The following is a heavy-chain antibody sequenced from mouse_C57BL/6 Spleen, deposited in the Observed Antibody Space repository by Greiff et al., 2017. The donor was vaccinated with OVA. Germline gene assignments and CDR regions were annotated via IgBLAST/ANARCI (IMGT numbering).Heavy chain of an antibody. V-gene: IGHV1-80*01. CDR2: IYPGDGDT. J-gene: IGHJ4*01. D-gene: IGHD2-5*01. CDR3: ARYYSNYGAMDY. CDR1: GYAFSSYW. Sequence: VQLQQSGAELVKPGASVKISCKASGYAFSSYWMNWVKQRPGKGLEWIGQIYPGDGDTNYNGKFKGKATLTADKSSSTAYMQLSSLTSEDSAVYFCARYYSNYGAMDYWGQGTSVTVSS.